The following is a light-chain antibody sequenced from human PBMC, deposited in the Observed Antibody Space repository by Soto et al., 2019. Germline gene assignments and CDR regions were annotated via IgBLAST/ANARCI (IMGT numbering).Light chain of an antibody. CDR3: QQYVSSPRA. V-gene: IGKV3-20*01. CDR2: GAS. Sequence: DIVLAQSPGTLSLSPGERATLSCRASQSVTNSFLAWYQQKPGQAPRLLIYGASRRATGIPDRFTGSGSGTDFTLTISRLEPEDFAVYYCQQYVSSPRAFGQGTNVDI. CDR1: QSVTNSF. J-gene: IGKJ1*01.